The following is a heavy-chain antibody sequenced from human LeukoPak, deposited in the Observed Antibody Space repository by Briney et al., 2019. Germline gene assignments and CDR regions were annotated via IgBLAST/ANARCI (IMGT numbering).Heavy chain of an antibody. D-gene: IGHD3-16*01. V-gene: IGHV3-33*01. CDR1: GFTFSSYG. J-gene: IGHJ4*02. Sequence: PGRSLRLSCAASGFTFSSYGMHWVRQAPGKGLEWGAVIWYDGSNKYYADSVKGRFTIARDKSKNPLYLQMTSLRAEGTAVYYCAGGGTSLHYWGQGTLVTVSS. CDR3: AGGGTSLHY. CDR2: IWYDGSNK.